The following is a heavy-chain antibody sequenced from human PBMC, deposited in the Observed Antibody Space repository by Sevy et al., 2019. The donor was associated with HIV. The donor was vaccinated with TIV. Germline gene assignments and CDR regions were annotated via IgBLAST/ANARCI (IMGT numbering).Heavy chain of an antibody. D-gene: IGHD3-22*01. CDR1: GYSISSGYY. V-gene: IGHV4-38-2*01. CDR3: AIQPPTYDSSGYYPNIFDY. Sequence: SETLSLTCAVSGYSISSGYYWGWIRQPPGKGLEWIGSIYHSGSTYYNPSLKSRVTIPVDTSKNQFSLKLSSVTAADTAVYYCAIQPPTYDSSGYYPNIFDYWGQGTLVTVSS. CDR2: IYHSGST. J-gene: IGHJ4*02.